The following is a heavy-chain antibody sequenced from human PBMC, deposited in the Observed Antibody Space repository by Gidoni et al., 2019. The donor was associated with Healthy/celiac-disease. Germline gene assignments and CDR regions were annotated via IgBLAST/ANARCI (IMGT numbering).Heavy chain of an antibody. D-gene: IGHD6-13*01. CDR1: GGSISSGSYY. CDR2: IYTSGST. J-gene: IGHJ3*02. V-gene: IGHV4-61*02. CDR3: ARGGGYSSSWFGAFDI. Sequence: QVQLQESGPGLVKPSQTLSLTCTVSGGSISSGSYYWSWIRQPAGKGLEWIGRIYTSGSTNYNPSLKSRVTISVDTSKNQFSLKLSSVTAADTAVYYCARGGGYSSSWFGAFDIWGQGTMVTVSS.